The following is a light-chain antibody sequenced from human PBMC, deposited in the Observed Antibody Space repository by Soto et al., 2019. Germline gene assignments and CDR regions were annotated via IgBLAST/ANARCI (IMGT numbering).Light chain of an antibody. Sequence: ILMTQSPATLSVSPGERATLSCRASQGVSNNLAWYQQKPGQAPRLLIYDASTRATGIPARFSGSGSGTEFPLTISGLQSEYFAVYYCQQYNNWPPWTFGQGTKVEIK. J-gene: IGKJ1*01. CDR2: DAS. V-gene: IGKV3-15*01. CDR1: QGVSNN. CDR3: QQYNNWPPWT.